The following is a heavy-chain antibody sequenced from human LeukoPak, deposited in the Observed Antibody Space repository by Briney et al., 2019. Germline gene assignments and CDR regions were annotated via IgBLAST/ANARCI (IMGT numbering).Heavy chain of an antibody. J-gene: IGHJ3*02. CDR2: IIPIFGTA. D-gene: IGHD2-2*01. CDR1: GGTFSSYA. Sequence: SVKVSCKASGGTFSSYAISWVRQAPGQGLEWMGGIIPIFGTANYAQKFQGRVTITADESTSTAYMELSGLRSEDTAVYYCARDRCSSTSCSLHDAFDIWGQGTMVTVSS. V-gene: IGHV1-69*13. CDR3: ARDRCSSTSCSLHDAFDI.